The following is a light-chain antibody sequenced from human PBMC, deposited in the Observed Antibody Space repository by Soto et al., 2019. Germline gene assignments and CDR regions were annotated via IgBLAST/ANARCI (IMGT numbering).Light chain of an antibody. CDR3: QSWDTGVGSVV. CDR2: DND. Sequence: QSVLTQPPSVSGAPGQRVTISCTGSTSNIGAGYDVHWYQHLPGTAPKLLIYDNDNRPSGVPDRFSGSKSASSASLAITGLHADDEADYYCQSWDTGVGSVVFGGGTKLTVL. J-gene: IGLJ2*01. V-gene: IGLV1-40*01. CDR1: TSNIGAGYD.